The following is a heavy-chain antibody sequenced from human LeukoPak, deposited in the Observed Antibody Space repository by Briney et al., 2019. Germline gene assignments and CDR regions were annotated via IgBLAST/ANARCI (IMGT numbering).Heavy chain of an antibody. D-gene: IGHD1-1*01. CDR3: AKGMDYNSVTFDF. CDR1: GFTFSAYA. J-gene: IGHJ4*02. Sequence: GGSLRLSCEASGFTFSAYAMTWVRQAPGKGLEWVSAISGSGGSTYYADSVKGRFTISRDNSKNTLYLQMNSLRADDTAVYYCAKGMDYNSVTFDFWGQGTLVTVSS. V-gene: IGHV3-23*01. CDR2: ISGSGGST.